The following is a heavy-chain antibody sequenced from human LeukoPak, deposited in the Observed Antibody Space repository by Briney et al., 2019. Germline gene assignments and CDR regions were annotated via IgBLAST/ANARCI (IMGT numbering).Heavy chain of an antibody. Sequence: GGSLRLSCTASGFTFRSYGMTWVRQAPGKGLEWVSYISSSGSTIYYADSVKGRFTISRDNAKNSLYLQMNSLRAEDTAVYYCARYYDSSGYRNWFDPWGQGTLVTVSS. CDR3: ARYYDSSGYRNWFDP. CDR1: GFTFRSYG. V-gene: IGHV3-48*04. CDR2: ISSSGSTI. D-gene: IGHD3-22*01. J-gene: IGHJ5*02.